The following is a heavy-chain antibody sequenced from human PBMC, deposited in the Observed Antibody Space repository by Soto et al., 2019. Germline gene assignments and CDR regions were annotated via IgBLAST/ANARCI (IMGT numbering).Heavy chain of an antibody. CDR1: GGSISSGGSY. CDR3: ARAPGDYFDY. CDR2: IFYSGST. Sequence: QVQLQESGPGLVKPSQTLSLTCTVSGGSISSGGSYWSWIRQHPGKGLEWIGYIFYSGSTYYNPSLKSRVTISVDTSKNQFSRRLSSVTAADTAVYYCARAPGDYFDYWGQGTLVTVSS. J-gene: IGHJ4*02. V-gene: IGHV4-31*03.